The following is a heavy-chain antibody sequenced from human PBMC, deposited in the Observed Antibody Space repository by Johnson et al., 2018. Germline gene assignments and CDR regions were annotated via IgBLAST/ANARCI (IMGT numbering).Heavy chain of an antibody. D-gene: IGHD4-17*01. J-gene: IGHJ3*02. CDR3: GKDLYGLYGDFEAFDI. V-gene: IGHV3-30*18. Sequence: QVQLVQSGGGVVQPGRSLRLSCAASGFTFSSYGMHWVRQAPGKGLEWVAVISYDGSNKYYADSVKGRFTTSSDNSKKSLYLQINSLRAEDTAVYYCGKDLYGLYGDFEAFDIWGQGTMVTVSS. CDR1: GFTFSSYG. CDR2: ISYDGSNK.